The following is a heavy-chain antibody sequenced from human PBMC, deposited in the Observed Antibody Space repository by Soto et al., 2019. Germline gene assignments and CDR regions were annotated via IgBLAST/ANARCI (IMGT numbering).Heavy chain of an antibody. Sequence: GGSLRLSCVASGFTFAAYPMSWVRQAPGKGLEWISSVSGSGDATYYADSVKGRFTISRDSSNNTFFLRMNGLRDEDTAQYYYAKGRIVGAASFDYWGQGALVTVSS. J-gene: IGHJ4*02. CDR3: AKGRIVGAASFDY. V-gene: IGHV3-23*01. D-gene: IGHD1-26*01. CDR1: GFTFAAYP. CDR2: VSGSGDAT.